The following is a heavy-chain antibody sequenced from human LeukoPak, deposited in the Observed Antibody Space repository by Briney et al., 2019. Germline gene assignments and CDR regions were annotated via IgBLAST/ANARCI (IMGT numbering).Heavy chain of an antibody. CDR3: ARDGSSGWYWVDY. CDR1: GFTFSSYE. D-gene: IGHD6-19*01. V-gene: IGHV3-48*03. Sequence: PGGSLRLSCAASGFTFSSYEMSWIRQAPGEGLEWVSYISSGGSTIYYADSVKGRFTISRDNSKNTLYLQMNSLRAEDTAVYYCARDGSSGWYWVDYWGQGTLVTVSS. CDR2: ISSGGSTI. J-gene: IGHJ4*02.